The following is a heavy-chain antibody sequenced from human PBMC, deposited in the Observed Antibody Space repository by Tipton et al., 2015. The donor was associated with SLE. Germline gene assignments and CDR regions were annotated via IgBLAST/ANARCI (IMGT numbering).Heavy chain of an antibody. D-gene: IGHD6-13*01. J-gene: IGHJ3*02. CDR1: GGSISTYY. V-gene: IGHV4-59*08. CDR3: ARLGQQRGDAFDI. Sequence: TLSLTCTLSGGSISTYYWSWIRQPPGKGLEWIGYIYYTGNTNYNPSLESRVTISIDTSKNHFSLKLSSVTAADTAVYYCARLGQQRGDAFDIWGQGTMVTVSS. CDR2: IYYTGNT.